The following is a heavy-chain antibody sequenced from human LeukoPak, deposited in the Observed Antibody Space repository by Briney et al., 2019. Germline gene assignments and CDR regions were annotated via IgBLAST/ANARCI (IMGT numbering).Heavy chain of an antibody. CDR2: ISGDGGST. CDR3: AKKGPPRCSGGSCYSPVDY. Sequence: SGGSLRLSCAASGFTFGDYAMHWVRQAPGKGLEWVSLISGDGGSTYYADSVKGRFTISRDNSKNSLYLQMNSLRTEDTALYYCAKKGPPRCSGGSCYSPVDYWGQGTLVTVSS. J-gene: IGHJ4*02. D-gene: IGHD2-15*01. CDR1: GFTFGDYA. V-gene: IGHV3-43*02.